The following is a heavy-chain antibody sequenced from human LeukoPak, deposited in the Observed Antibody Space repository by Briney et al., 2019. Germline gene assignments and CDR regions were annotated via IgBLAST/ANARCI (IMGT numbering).Heavy chain of an antibody. Sequence: SETLSLTCTVSGGSISSSSYYWSWIRQPPGKGLEWIGYIYYSGSTNYNPSLKSRVTISVDTSKNQFSLKLSSVTAADTAVYYCARVGYSSSGNYYNDRGAFVYWGQGTLVTVSS. CDR3: ARVGYSSSGNYYNDRGAFVY. V-gene: IGHV4-61*01. J-gene: IGHJ4*02. D-gene: IGHD3-10*01. CDR1: GGSISSSSYY. CDR2: IYYSGST.